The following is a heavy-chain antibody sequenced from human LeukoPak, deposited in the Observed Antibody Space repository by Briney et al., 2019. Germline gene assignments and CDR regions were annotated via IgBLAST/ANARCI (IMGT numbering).Heavy chain of an antibody. D-gene: IGHD2-2*02. CDR2: IYYSGST. CDR1: GGSISSGGYY. V-gene: IGHV4-31*03. J-gene: IGHJ4*02. Sequence: PSQTLSLTCTVSGGSISSGGYYWSWIRQHPGKGLEWIGYIYYSGSTYYNPSLKSRVTISVDTSKNQFSLKQSSVTAADTAVYYCARSTCSSTSCYIDYRGQGTLVTVSS. CDR3: ARSTCSSTSCYIDY.